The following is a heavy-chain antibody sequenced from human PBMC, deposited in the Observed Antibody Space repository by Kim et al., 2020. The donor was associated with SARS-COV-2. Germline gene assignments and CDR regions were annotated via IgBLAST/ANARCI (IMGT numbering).Heavy chain of an antibody. V-gene: IGHV4-59*09. J-gene: IGHJ4*02. Sequence: NPSLKSRVTISVDTSKNQFSLKLSSVTAADTAVYYCARGVSYYDSSGYLHWGQGTLVTVSS. D-gene: IGHD3-22*01. CDR3: ARGVSYYDSSGYLH.